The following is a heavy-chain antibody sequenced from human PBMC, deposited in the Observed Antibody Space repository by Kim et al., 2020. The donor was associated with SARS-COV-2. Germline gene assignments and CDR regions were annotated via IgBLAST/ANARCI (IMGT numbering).Heavy chain of an antibody. J-gene: IGHJ6*02. V-gene: IGHV4-59*09. Sequence: PSLKRRVTISVDTSKNQFSLELSSVTAADTAVYYCARGVVTPYYYYGMDVWGQGTTVTVSS. D-gene: IGHD2-21*02. CDR3: ARGVVTPYYYYGMDV.